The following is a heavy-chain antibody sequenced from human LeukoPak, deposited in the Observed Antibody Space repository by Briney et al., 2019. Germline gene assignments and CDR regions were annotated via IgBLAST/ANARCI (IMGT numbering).Heavy chain of an antibody. J-gene: IGHJ4*02. CDR1: GGSISSYY. CDR2: IYYSGST. Sequence: SETLSLTCTVSGGSISSYYWSWIRQPPGKGLEWIGYIYYSGSTNYNPSLKSRVTISVDTSKNQFSLKLRSVTAADTAVYYCARFEVVPAAPLDYWGQGTLVTVSS. V-gene: IGHV4-59*01. CDR3: ARFEVVPAAPLDY. D-gene: IGHD2-2*01.